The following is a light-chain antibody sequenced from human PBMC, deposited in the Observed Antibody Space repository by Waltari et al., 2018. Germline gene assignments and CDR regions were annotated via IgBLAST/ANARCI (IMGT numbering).Light chain of an antibody. J-gene: IGLJ3*02. CDR2: STN. Sequence: QTVVTQEPSFSVSPGGTVTLTCGLSSGSVSTTYYPSWYQQTPGQAPRTLIFSTNIRSSGVPDRFSGSILGNKAALTITGAQADDESEYYCVLYMGSGIRVFGGGTKLTVL. CDR3: VLYMGSGIRV. CDR1: SGSVSTTYY. V-gene: IGLV8-61*01.